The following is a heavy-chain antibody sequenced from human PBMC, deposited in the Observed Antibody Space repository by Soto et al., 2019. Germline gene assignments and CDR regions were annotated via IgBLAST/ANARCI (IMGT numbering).Heavy chain of an antibody. CDR2: IYHSGST. CDR1: GGSISSGGYS. J-gene: IGHJ4*02. D-gene: IGHD3-10*01. V-gene: IGHV4-30-2*01. Sequence: SETLSLTCAVSGGSISSGGYSWSWIRQPPGKGLEWIGYIYHSGSTYYNPSLKSRVTISVDRSKNQFSLKLSSVTAADTAVYYCARAAPYGSGSYYFDYWGQGTPVTVS. CDR3: ARAAPYGSGSYYFDY.